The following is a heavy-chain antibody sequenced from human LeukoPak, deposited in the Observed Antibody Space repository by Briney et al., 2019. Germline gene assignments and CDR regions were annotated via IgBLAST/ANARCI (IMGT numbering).Heavy chain of an antibody. Sequence: GGSLRLSCAASGFTVSSSYMSWVRQAPGKGLEWVSVIYSGGTTHYADSVKGRFTSSRDNSNNTLYLQMNSLRVEDTAVYYCARELLPLAGFLEWLPYFGMDVWGQGTTVTVSS. CDR3: ARELLPLAGFLEWLPYFGMDV. CDR2: IYSGGTT. D-gene: IGHD3-3*01. CDR1: GFTVSSSY. V-gene: IGHV3-66*01. J-gene: IGHJ6*02.